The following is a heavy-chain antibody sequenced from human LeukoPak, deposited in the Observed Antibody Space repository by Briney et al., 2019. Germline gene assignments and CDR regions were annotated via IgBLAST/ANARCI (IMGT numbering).Heavy chain of an antibody. CDR3: AKPILLWFYGDYFDY. Sequence: GSLRLSCAASGFTFSSYALSWVRQAPGKGLEWVSAISGSGGSTYYADSVKGRFTISRDNSKNTLYLQMNSLRAEDTAVYYCAKPILLWFYGDYFDYWGQGTLVTVSS. D-gene: IGHD5-18*01. J-gene: IGHJ4*02. CDR1: GFTFSSYA. V-gene: IGHV3-23*01. CDR2: ISGSGGST.